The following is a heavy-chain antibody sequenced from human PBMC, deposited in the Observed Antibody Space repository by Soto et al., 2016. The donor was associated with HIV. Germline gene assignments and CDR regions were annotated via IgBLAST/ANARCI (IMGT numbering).Heavy chain of an antibody. D-gene: IGHD3-22*01. V-gene: IGHV3-33*01. Sequence: GFTFSSYGMHWVRQAPGKGLEWVAVIWFDGSNRYYADSVKGRFTISRDNSKNTLYLQMNSLRAEDTAVYYCARDNYSSGYYNAFDIWGQGTMVTVSS. J-gene: IGHJ3*02. CDR3: ARDNYSSGYYNAFDI. CDR2: IWFDGSNR. CDR1: GFTFSSYG.